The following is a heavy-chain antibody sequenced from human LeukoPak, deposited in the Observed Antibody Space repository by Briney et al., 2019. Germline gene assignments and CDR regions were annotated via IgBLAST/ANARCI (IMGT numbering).Heavy chain of an antibody. J-gene: IGHJ4*02. CDR1: GFTFSSYG. Sequence: GGSLRLSCAASGFTFSSYGMHWVRQAPGKGLEWVAVISYDGSNKYYADSVKGRFTISRDNSRKPLYLQMNSLRAEDTAVYYCAKDNDYWGQGTLVTVSS. CDR3: AKDNDY. CDR2: ISYDGSNK. V-gene: IGHV3-30*18.